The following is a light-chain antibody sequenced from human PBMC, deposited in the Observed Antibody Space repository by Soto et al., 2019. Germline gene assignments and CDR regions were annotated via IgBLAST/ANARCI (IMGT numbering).Light chain of an antibody. V-gene: IGKV3D-15*01. CDR3: QKYKAWPPGT. CDR1: QSVKNH. Sequence: EIVMTQSPATLSVSSGEGVTISCRDSQSVKNHLAWYQHKPGHSPRLLIYDASTRATSVQARFSAGGSGTEFSLLIISLHSVDAAGYFYQKYKAWPPGTFGQVTMVEVK. J-gene: IGKJ1*01. CDR2: DAS.